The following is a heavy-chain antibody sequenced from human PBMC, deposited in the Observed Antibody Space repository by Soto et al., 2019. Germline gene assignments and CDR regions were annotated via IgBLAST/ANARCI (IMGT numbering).Heavy chain of an antibody. CDR1: GFTFSDYY. D-gene: IGHD2-8*01. Sequence: GGSLRLSCAASGFTFSDYYIHWIRRAPGKGLEWVSSISIGGNIYYAESVRGRFTISRDNAQNSLYLQMNSLRAEDTAVYYCANRYCSNGVCPFDIWGQGTMVTVSS. V-gene: IGHV3-11*04. J-gene: IGHJ3*02. CDR2: ISIGGNI. CDR3: ANRYCSNGVCPFDI.